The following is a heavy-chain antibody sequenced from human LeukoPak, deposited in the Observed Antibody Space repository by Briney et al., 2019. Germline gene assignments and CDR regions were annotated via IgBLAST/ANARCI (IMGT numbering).Heavy chain of an antibody. Sequence: GGSLRLSCAASGFTFSSYWMSWVRQAPGKGLEWVAFIRYDGSNKYYADSVKGRFTISRDNSKNTLYLQMNSLRAEDTAVYYCAKDSSVDTAMLDYWGQGTLVTVSS. CDR1: GFTFSSYW. CDR3: AKDSSVDTAMLDY. CDR2: IRYDGSNK. V-gene: IGHV3-30*02. D-gene: IGHD5-18*01. J-gene: IGHJ4*02.